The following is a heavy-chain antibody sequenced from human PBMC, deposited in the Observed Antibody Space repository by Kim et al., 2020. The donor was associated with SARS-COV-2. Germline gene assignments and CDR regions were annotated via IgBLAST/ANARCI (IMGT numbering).Heavy chain of an antibody. V-gene: IGHV4-30-4*01. J-gene: IGHJ3*02. CDR1: GGSISRGDYY. D-gene: IGHD6-13*01. CDR2: IYYSGST. Sequence: SETLSLTCTVSGGSISRGDYYWSWIRQPPGKGLEWIGYIYYSGSTYYNPSLKSRVTISVDTSKNQFSLKLSSVTAADTAVYYCARVSIAAPPGGENNYAFDIWGQGTMVTVSS. CDR3: ARVSIAAPPGGENNYAFDI.